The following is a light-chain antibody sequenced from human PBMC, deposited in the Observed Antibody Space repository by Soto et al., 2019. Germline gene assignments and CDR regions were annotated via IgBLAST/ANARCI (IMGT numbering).Light chain of an antibody. CDR1: SSDIGGYNY. V-gene: IGLV2-11*01. J-gene: IGLJ1*01. Sequence: QSVLTQPRSVSGSPGQSVAISCTGTSSDIGGYNYVSWYQQHPGRAPKLVIYHVSKRPSGVPDRFSGSKSGNTASLTISGPRREDEVDYYCPSFEAGPYGFGMGTKVT. CDR2: HVS. CDR3: PSFEAGPYG.